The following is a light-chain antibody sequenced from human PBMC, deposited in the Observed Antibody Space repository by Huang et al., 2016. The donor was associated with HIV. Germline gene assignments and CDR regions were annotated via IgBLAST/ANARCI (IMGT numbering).Light chain of an antibody. CDR3: QQSYSTPLT. J-gene: IGKJ4*01. CDR2: AAS. V-gene: IGKV1-39*01. Sequence: DIQMTQSPSSLSASVGDRVTITCRASQSISSYVNWYQQKPGKAPKLLIYAASSLQSGVPSRFSGSGFGTDCTLTISSLQPEDFATYYCQQSYSTPLTFGGGTKVEIK. CDR1: QSISSY.